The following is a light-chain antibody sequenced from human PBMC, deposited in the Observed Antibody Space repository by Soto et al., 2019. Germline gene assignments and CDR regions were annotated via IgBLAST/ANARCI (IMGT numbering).Light chain of an antibody. Sequence: EIVLTQSPATLSLSPGERATLSCRASQSVSSNLAWYQQKPGQAPRPLIYDVSNRATGIPARFSGSGSGTDFTLTISSLEPEDFAVYYCQQRSSWPRTFGQGTKVDIK. V-gene: IGKV3-11*01. CDR3: QQRSSWPRT. J-gene: IGKJ1*01. CDR2: DVS. CDR1: QSVSSN.